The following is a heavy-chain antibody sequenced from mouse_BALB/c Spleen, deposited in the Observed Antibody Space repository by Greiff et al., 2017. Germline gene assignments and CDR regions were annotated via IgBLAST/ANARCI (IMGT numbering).Heavy chain of an antibody. J-gene: IGHJ3*01. V-gene: IGHV1S81*02. D-gene: IGHD2-3*01. CDR2: INPSNGRT. CDR1: GYTFTSYW. CDR3: ERDDGSFAY. Sequence: QVQLQQPGAELVKPGASVKLSCKASGYTFTSYWMHWVKQRPGQGLEWIGEINPSNGRTNYNEKFKSKATLTVDKSSSTAYMQLSSLTSEDSAVYYCERDDGSFAYWGQGTLVTVSA.